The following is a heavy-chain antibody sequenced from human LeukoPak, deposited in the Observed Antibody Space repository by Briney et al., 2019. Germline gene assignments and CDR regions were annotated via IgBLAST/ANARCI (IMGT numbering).Heavy chain of an antibody. D-gene: IGHD3-3*01. CDR3: ARERRYDLWSGFYYYGMDV. V-gene: IGHV3-21*01. J-gene: IGHJ6*02. Sequence: PGGSLRLSCAASGFTFSSYSMNWVRQAPGKGLEWVSSSSSSSSYIYYADSVKGRFTISRDNAKNSLYLQMNSLRAEDTAVYYCARERRYDLWSGFYYYGMDVWGQGTTVTVSS. CDR1: GFTFSSYS. CDR2: SSSSSSYI.